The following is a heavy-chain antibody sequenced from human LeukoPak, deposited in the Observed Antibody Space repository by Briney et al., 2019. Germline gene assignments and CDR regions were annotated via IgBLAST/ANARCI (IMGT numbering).Heavy chain of an antibody. D-gene: IGHD1/OR15-1a*01. V-gene: IGHV3-74*01. CDR3: STVEHF. CDR1: GLTLSGYW. J-gene: IGHJ4*02. Sequence: GGSLRLSCSASGLTLSGYWMHWVRQIPGRGLVWVSRIDSDGSGTSYADSVKGRFTISRDDVKNMLYLQMNSLRVEDTGLYYCSTVEHFWGQGTLVTVSS. CDR2: IDSDGSGT.